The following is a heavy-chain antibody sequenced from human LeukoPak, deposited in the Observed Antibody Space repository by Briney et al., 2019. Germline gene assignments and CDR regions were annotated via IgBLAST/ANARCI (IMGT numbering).Heavy chain of an antibody. Sequence: SETLSLTCAVYGGSFSGYYWSWLRQPPGKGLEWIGEINHSGSTNYNPSLTSRVTISVDTSKNQFSLKLSSVTAADTAVYYCARGRGYYDSSGYYGPFDYWGQGTLVTVSS. CDR3: ARGRGYYDSSGYYGPFDY. CDR2: INHSGST. CDR1: GGSFSGYY. D-gene: IGHD3-22*01. V-gene: IGHV4-34*01. J-gene: IGHJ4*02.